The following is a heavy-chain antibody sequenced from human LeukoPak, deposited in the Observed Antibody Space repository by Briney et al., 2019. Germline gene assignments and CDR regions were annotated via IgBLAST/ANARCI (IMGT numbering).Heavy chain of an antibody. V-gene: IGHV4-59*01. J-gene: IGHJ4*02. CDR2: IFYSGGT. Sequence: SETLSLTCTVSGDSISSYYWSWIRQPPGKGLEWLGYIFYSGGTKYNPSLWSRVTISIDTSKNQFSLRLNSVTAADTAVYYCASQSYGTSVSYWGQGTLVTVSS. D-gene: IGHD2-2*01. CDR1: GDSISSYY. CDR3: ASQSYGTSVSY.